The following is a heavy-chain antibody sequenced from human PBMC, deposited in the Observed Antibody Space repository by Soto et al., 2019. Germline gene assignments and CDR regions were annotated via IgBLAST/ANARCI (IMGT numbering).Heavy chain of an antibody. J-gene: IGHJ6*02. CDR1: GFTFSNAW. Sequence: GGSLRLSCAASGFTFSNAWMNWVRQAPGKGLEWVGRIKSKTDGGTTDYAAPVKGRFTISRDDSKNTLYLQMNSLKTEDTAVYYCTTESGLRDIVLVPAAQIYYYYYGMDVWGQGTTVT. D-gene: IGHD2-2*01. CDR3: TTESGLRDIVLVPAAQIYYYYYGMDV. CDR2: IKSKTDGGTT. V-gene: IGHV3-15*07.